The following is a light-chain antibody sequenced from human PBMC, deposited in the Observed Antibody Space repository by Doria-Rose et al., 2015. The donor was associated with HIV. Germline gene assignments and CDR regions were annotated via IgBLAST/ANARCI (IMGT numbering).Light chain of an antibody. Sequence: TQSPATLSVSPGERATLSCRASQGIGSDLAWYQQKPGQAPRLLIYRASIRATGIPPRFTGGGSGTELTLTISSLQSEDSAVYFCQQYSQWPPYTFGQGTKLEVK. V-gene: IGKV3-15*01. CDR1: QGIGSD. CDR2: RAS. CDR3: QQYSQWPPYT. J-gene: IGKJ2*01.